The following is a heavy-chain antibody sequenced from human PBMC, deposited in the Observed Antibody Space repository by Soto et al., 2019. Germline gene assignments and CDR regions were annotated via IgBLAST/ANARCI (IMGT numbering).Heavy chain of an antibody. CDR2: IYHSGST. CDR1: GGSFSGYY. Sequence: GGSFSGYYWSWIRQPPGKGLEWIGEIYHSGSTNYNPSLKSRVTISVDKSKNQFSLKLTSVTAADTAVYYCARVSGSYYYGMDVWGQGTTVTVSS. D-gene: IGHD1-26*01. CDR3: ARVSGSYYYGMDV. V-gene: IGHV4-34*01. J-gene: IGHJ6*02.